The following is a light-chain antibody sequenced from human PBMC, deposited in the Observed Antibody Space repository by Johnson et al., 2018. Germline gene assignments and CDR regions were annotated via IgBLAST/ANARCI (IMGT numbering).Light chain of an antibody. J-gene: IGLJ1*01. V-gene: IGLV1-51*02. Sequence: QSVLTQPPSVSAAPGQKVTISCSGSSSNIGNNYVSWYQQLPGTAPKLLIYENNKRPSGIPDRFSGSKSGTSATLGITGLQTGDEADYHCGTWDSSRSAGNGFGTGTKVTVL. CDR2: ENN. CDR3: GTWDSSRSAGNG. CDR1: SSNIGNNY.